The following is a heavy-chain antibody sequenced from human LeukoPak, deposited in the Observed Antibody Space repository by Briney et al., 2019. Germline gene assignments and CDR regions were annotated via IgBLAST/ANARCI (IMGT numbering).Heavy chain of an antibody. CDR2: INSDGSST. CDR3: ARGSAVLRFLEWFYYYGMDV. V-gene: IGHV3-74*01. J-gene: IGHJ6*02. CDR1: GFTFDDYA. Sequence: GGSLRLSCAASGFTFDDYAMHWVRQAPGKGLVWVSRINSDGSSTSYADSVKGRFTISRDNAKNTLYLQMNSLRAEDTAVYYCARGSAVLRFLEWFYYYGMDVWGQGTTVTVSS. D-gene: IGHD3-3*01.